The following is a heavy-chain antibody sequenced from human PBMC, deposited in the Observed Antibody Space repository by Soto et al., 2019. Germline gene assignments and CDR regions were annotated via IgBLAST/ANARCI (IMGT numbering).Heavy chain of an antibody. V-gene: IGHV1-69*13. D-gene: IGHD6-13*01. Sequence: ASVKVSCKASGGTFSSYAISWVRQAPGQGLEWMGGIIPIFGTANYAQKFQGRVTITADESTSTAYMELSSLRSEDTAVYYCARLQAAAGDNDLTFDYWGQENLVTVSS. J-gene: IGHJ4*02. CDR1: GGTFSSYA. CDR2: IIPIFGTA. CDR3: ARLQAAAGDNDLTFDY.